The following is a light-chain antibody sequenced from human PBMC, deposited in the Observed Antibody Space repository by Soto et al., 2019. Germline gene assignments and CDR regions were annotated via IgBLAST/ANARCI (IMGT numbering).Light chain of an antibody. J-gene: IGLJ1*01. CDR2: EVS. CDR1: SSDVGRFNY. Sequence: QSVLTQPASVSGSPGQSITISCTGTSSDVGRFNYVSWYQQHPGKAPKLMIFEVSNRPSGVSNRFSGSKSANTASLTISGLQAEDEADYYCSSYTSSGTYVFGTGTKLTVL. V-gene: IGLV2-14*01. CDR3: SSYTSSGTYV.